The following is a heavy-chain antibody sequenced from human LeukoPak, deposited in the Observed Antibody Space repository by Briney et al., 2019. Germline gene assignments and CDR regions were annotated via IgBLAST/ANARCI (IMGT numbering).Heavy chain of an antibody. CDR3: ARAPFVEYNTAFLV. CDR1: GFTFSNYG. CDR2: IYYSGTT. V-gene: IGHV4-59*01. D-gene: IGHD6-6*01. Sequence: LRLSCAASGFTFSNYGMHWVRQAPGKGLEWIGYIYYSGTTNYNPSLKSRVTISVDTSKNQFSLRLSSVTAADTAVYYCARAPFVEYNTAFLVWGQGTLVTVSS. J-gene: IGHJ4*02.